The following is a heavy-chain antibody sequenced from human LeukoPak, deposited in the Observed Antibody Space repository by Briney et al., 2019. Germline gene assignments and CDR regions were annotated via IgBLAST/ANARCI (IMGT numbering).Heavy chain of an antibody. Sequence: GASVKVSCKASGYTFTRYYMHWVRQAPGQGLEWMGRINPNSGGTNYAQKFQGRVTITRDTSISTAYMELSRLRSDDTAVYYCARVGFDYYDSSGFWGQGTLVTVSS. D-gene: IGHD3-22*01. CDR2: INPNSGGT. CDR3: ARVGFDYYDSSGF. V-gene: IGHV1-2*06. J-gene: IGHJ4*02. CDR1: GYTFTRYY.